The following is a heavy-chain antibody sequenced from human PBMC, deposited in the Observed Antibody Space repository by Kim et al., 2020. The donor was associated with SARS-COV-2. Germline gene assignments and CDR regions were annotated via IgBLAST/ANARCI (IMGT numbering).Heavy chain of an antibody. CDR2: ISYDGSNK. D-gene: IGHD3-10*01. CDR3: ARDRTLLWFGELWYYYYGMDV. J-gene: IGHJ6*02. CDR1: GFTFSSYA. V-gene: IGHV3-30*04. Sequence: GGSLRLSCAASGFTFSSYAMHWVRQAPGKGLEWVAVISYDGSNKYYADSVKGRFTISRDNSKNTLYLQMNSLRAEDTAVYYCARDRTLLWFGELWYYYYGMDVWGQGTTVTVSS.